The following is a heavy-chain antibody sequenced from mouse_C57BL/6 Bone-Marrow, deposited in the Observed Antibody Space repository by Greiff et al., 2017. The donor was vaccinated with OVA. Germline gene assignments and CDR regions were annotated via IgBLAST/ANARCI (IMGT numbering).Heavy chain of an antibody. J-gene: IGHJ2*01. CDR1: GYAFTNYL. CDR3: ARPIYYGTLYYFDY. D-gene: IGHD2-1*01. CDR2: INPGSGGT. V-gene: IGHV1-54*01. Sequence: VQRVVSGAELVRPGTSVKVSCKASGYAFTNYLIEWVKQRPGQGLEWIGVINPGSGGTNYNEKFKGKATLTADKSSSTAYMQLSSLTSEDSAVYFCARPIYYGTLYYFDYWGQGTTLTVSS.